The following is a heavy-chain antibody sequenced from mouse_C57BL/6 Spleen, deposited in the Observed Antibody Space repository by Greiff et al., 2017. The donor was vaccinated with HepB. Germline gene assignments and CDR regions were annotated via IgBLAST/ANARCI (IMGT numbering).Heavy chain of an antibody. D-gene: IGHD1-1*01. CDR3: TRMGVATRYFDV. CDR1: GYTFTDYE. CDR2: IDPETGGT. Sequence: SGAELVRPGASVTLSCKASGYTFTDYEMHWVKQTPVHGLEWIGAIDPETGGTAYNQKFKGKAILTADKSSSTAYMELRSLTSEDSAVYYCTRMGVATRYFDVWGTGTTVTVSS. J-gene: IGHJ1*03. V-gene: IGHV1-15*01.